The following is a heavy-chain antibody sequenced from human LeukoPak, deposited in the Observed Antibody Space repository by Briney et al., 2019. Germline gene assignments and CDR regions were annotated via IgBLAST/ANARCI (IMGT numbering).Heavy chain of an antibody. V-gene: IGHV1-69*13. CDR2: IIPIFGTA. Sequence: ASVKVSCKASGGIFSSYAISWVRQAPGQGLEWMGGIIPIFGTANYAQKFQGRGTITADESTTTAYMELSSLRSEDTAVYYCAREGQQLPGFDYWGQGTLVTVSS. CDR1: GGIFSSYA. J-gene: IGHJ4*02. D-gene: IGHD6-13*01. CDR3: AREGQQLPGFDY.